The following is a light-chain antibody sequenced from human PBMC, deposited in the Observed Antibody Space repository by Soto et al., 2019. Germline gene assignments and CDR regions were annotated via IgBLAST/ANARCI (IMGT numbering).Light chain of an antibody. CDR1: QSVSSN. CDR3: HQYDNWPKN. J-gene: IGKJ5*01. CDR2: GAS. V-gene: IGKV3-15*01. Sequence: IVMTHSPATLSVSPGERATLSCRASQSVSSNLAWYQQKPGQAPRLLIYGASTRATGIPARFSGSGSGTEFTLTISSLQSEDFAVYYCHQYDNWPKNFGQGTRLEIK.